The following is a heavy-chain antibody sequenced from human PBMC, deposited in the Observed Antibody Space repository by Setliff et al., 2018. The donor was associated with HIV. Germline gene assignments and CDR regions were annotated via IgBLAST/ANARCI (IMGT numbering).Heavy chain of an antibody. J-gene: IGHJ3*02. CDR1: GGTFSSYA. Sequence: SVKVSCKASGGTFSSYAISWVRQAPGQGLEWMGGIIPIFGTANYAQKVQGRVTITTDESTSTAYMELSSLRYEDTAVYYCAGVFGVYYDKAGPYGAFDIWGQGTMVTVSS. D-gene: IGHD3-22*01. V-gene: IGHV1-69*05. CDR2: IIPIFGTA. CDR3: AGVFGVYYDKAGPYGAFDI.